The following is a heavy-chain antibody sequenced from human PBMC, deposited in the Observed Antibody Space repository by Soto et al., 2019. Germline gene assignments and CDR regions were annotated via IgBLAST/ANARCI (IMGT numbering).Heavy chain of an antibody. Sequence: QVQLHESGPGLVKPSETLSLTCTVSGGSISDYYWSWIRQSPGKGLEWIGFIHHSGSRNYNPSLKSRVTISIDTSKNQCSLRLTSVTAADTAVYFCARGVGARSSNFDYWGQGTLVTVSS. J-gene: IGHJ4*02. CDR2: IHHSGSR. CDR1: GGSISDYY. V-gene: IGHV4-59*01. D-gene: IGHD1-26*01. CDR3: ARGVGARSSNFDY.